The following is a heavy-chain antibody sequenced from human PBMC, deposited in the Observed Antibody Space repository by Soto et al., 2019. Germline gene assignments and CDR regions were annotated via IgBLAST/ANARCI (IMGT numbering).Heavy chain of an antibody. V-gene: IGHV4-30-4*01. CDR2: IYYSGST. D-gene: IGHD6-13*01. J-gene: IGHJ4*02. CDR3: ASSSSWSGVLFDY. CDR1: GGSISSGDYY. Sequence: QVQLQESGPGLVKPSQTLSLTCTVSGGSISSGDYYWSWIRQPPGKGLGWIGYIYYSGSTYYNPSLKSRVTISVDTSKNQFSLKLSSVTAADTAVFYCASSSSWSGVLFDYWGQGTLVTVSS.